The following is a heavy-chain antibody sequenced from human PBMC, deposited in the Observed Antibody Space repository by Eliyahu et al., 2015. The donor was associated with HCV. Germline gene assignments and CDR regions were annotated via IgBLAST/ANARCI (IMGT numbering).Heavy chain of an antibody. CDR3: VKERWIQLWSHWYFDL. D-gene: IGHD5-18*01. V-gene: IGHV3-64D*06. CDR2: ISSNGGST. Sequence: EVQLVESGGGLVQPGGSLRLSCSASGFTFSSYAMHWVRQAPGKGLEYVSAISSNGGSTYYADSVKGRFTISRDNSKNTLYLQMSSLRAEDTAVYYCVKERWIQLWSHWYFDLWGRGTLVTVSS. J-gene: IGHJ2*01. CDR1: GFTFSSYA.